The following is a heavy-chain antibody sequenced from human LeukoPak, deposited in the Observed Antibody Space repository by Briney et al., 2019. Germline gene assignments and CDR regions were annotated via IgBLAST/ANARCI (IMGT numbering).Heavy chain of an antibody. CDR1: GFTFSSYS. Sequence: PGGSLRLSCAASGFTFSSYSMNWVRQAPGKGPEWVSYISSASGSIYHADSVKGRFTISRDNAKNSLFLQMNSLRAEDTAVYYCARLPAFCSSTACYYDYWGQGTLVTVSS. CDR3: ARLPAFCSSTACYYDY. J-gene: IGHJ4*02. D-gene: IGHD2-2*01. V-gene: IGHV3-48*04. CDR2: ISSASGSI.